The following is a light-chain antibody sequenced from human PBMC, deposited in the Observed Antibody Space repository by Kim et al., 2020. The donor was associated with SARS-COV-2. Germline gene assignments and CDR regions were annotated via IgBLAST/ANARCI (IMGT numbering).Light chain of an antibody. CDR2: DVI. V-gene: IGLV2-14*03. J-gene: IGLJ1*01. Sequence: GPSITISCTGTNSDVGGYSFVSWYQQHPGKVPKLILYDVINRPSGISPRFSGSKSGNTASLTISGLQADDEADYYCSSYTSSNTLVFGTGTKVTVL. CDR3: SSYTSSNTLV. CDR1: NSDVGGYSF.